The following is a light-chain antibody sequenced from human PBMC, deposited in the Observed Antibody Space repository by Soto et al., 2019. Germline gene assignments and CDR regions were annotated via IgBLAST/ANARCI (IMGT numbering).Light chain of an antibody. Sequence: QSALTQPRSVSGSPGQSVTISCTGTSSDVRGYNYVSWYQQHPGKAPKLMIYDVSKRPSGVPDRFSGSKSGNTASLTISGLQAEDEADYYCCSYAGSYTPHVVFGGATKLTVL. CDR1: SSDVRGYNY. V-gene: IGLV2-11*01. CDR2: DVS. J-gene: IGLJ2*01. CDR3: CSYAGSYTPHVV.